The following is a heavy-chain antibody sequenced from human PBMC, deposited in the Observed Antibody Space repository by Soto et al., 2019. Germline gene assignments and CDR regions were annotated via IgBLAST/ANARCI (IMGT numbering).Heavy chain of an antibody. CDR2: IIPIFGTP. V-gene: IGHV1-69*06. D-gene: IGHD1-1*01. CDR3: ARGLECRGYCLDKPTWFAP. CDR1: AGSFSTYT. Sequence: XSLKGYCKASAGSFSTYTFSWVRQAPGQGLEWMGRIIPIFGTPYYAQKFQGRVTITADKSTSTVYMELSSLRSDDTAVYFCARGLECRGYCLDKPTWFAPWGQGTLVTASS. J-gene: IGHJ5*02.